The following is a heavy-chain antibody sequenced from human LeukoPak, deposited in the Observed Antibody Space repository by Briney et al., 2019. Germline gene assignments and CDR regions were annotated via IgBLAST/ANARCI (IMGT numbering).Heavy chain of an antibody. Sequence: ASVKVSCKASGYTFTSYGSSWVRQPPGQELEWLGWISAYNGDTKYAQKFQGRVTMTTDTSTNTSYMELKSLRSDDTAVYYCARAAGFGYGDYVTSVDDAFDIWGQGTMVTVSS. CDR3: ARAAGFGYGDYVTSVDDAFDI. D-gene: IGHD4-17*01. CDR1: GYTFTSYG. J-gene: IGHJ3*02. CDR2: ISAYNGDT. V-gene: IGHV1-18*01.